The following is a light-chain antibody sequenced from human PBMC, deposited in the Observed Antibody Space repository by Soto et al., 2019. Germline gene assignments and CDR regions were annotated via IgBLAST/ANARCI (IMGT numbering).Light chain of an antibody. V-gene: IGLV2-14*03. CDR1: SSDIGAYNY. Sequence: QSVLTQPASVSGSPGQSITISCTGTSSDIGAYNYVSWYQQHPGKAPQLMIYDVNIRPSGVSNRFSGSKSGNTASLTSSGLQAEDEADYYCTSWTTSTTMIFGGGTKVTVL. CDR3: TSWTTSTTMI. CDR2: DVN. J-gene: IGLJ2*01.